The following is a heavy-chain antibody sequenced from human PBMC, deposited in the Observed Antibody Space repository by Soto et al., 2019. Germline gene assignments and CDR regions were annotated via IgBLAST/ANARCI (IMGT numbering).Heavy chain of an antibody. CDR1: GFTFSSYD. J-gene: IGHJ6*02. Sequence: EVQLVESGGGLVQPGGSLRLSCAASGFTFSSYDMHWVRQATGKGLEWVSAIGSAGDTYYPGSVKGRFTISRENARNSLYLQMNSLRGEDTAVYYCASYPIGYCSGGSCQRDVWAKGPRSPSP. CDR2: IGSAGDT. D-gene: IGHD2-15*01. CDR3: ASYPIGYCSGGSCQRDV. V-gene: IGHV3-13*01.